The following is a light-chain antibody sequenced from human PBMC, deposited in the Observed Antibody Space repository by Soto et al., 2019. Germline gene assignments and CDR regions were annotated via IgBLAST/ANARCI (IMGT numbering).Light chain of an antibody. J-gene: IGLJ2*01. Sequence: QSALTQPPSVSGSPGQAVTISCTGTSSDVGSYNRVSWYQQSPGTVPKLMIYEVSNRPSGVPDRFSGSKSGNTASLTISGLQAEDEADYYCSSFTSSRTFVFGGGTKVTVL. V-gene: IGLV2-18*02. CDR2: EVS. CDR3: SSFTSSRTFV. CDR1: SSDVGSYNR.